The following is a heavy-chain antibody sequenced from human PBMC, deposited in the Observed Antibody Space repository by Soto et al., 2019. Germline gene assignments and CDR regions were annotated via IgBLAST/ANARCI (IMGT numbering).Heavy chain of an antibody. J-gene: IGHJ5*02. CDR3: ARGQGLGTVGGWFDP. D-gene: IGHD4-4*01. CDR1: GFTFSSYA. Sequence: GGSLRLSCSASGFTFSSYAMHWVRQAPGKGLEYVSAISSNGGSTYYADSVKGRFTISRDNSKNTLYLQMSSLRSDDTAVYYCARGQGLGTVGGWFDPWGQGTLVTVSS. V-gene: IGHV3-64D*06. CDR2: ISSNGGST.